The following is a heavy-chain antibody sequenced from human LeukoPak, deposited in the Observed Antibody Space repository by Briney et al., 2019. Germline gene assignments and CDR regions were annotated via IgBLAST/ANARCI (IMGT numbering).Heavy chain of an antibody. CDR1: GYTFTHNF. D-gene: IGHD5-12*01. CDR2: INPSGDNT. V-gene: IGHV1-46*01. CDR3: ARDNSMGDSAWWFDP. J-gene: IGHJ5*02. Sequence: ASVKVSCKASGYTFTHNFMHWVRHAPGQGREWMGIINPSGDNTWYAQKFQGRVTMTRDMATSTDYMEVNSLRSEDTVVYYCARDNSMGDSAWWFDPWGQGTLVTVSS.